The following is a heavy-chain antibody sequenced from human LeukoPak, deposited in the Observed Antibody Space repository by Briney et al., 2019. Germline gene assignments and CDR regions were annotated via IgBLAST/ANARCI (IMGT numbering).Heavy chain of an antibody. CDR2: INHSGST. CDR3: ARGPDFYDSGGYYPI. CDR1: GGSFRNYY. J-gene: IGHJ4*02. D-gene: IGHD3-22*01. V-gene: IGHV4-34*01. Sequence: SETLSLTCAVYGGSFRNYYWSWIRQPPGKGLEWIGEINHSGSTKYNPSLKSRVTISVDRSKNQFSLKLSSVTAADTAVYYCARGPDFYDSGGYYPIWGQGTLVTVSS.